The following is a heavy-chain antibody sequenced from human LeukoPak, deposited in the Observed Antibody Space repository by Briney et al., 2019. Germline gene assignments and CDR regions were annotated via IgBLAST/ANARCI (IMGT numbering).Heavy chain of an antibody. CDR2: ISSSGSPI. V-gene: IGHV3-48*03. CDR3: ARGWFDL. Sequence: PGGSLRLSCAASGFTLSNYEMNWVRQSPGKGLEWLSYISSSGSPIFEAGSAKGRFTISRDNVNNLLYLQMNSLRDEDTSVYYCARGWFDLWGQGTLVTVSS. J-gene: IGHJ5*02. CDR1: GFTLSNYE.